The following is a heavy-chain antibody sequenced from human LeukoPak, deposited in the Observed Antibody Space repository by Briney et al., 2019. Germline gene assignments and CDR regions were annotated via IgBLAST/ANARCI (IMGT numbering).Heavy chain of an antibody. CDR1: GGSFRGYY. J-gene: IGHJ4*02. D-gene: IGHD1-7*01. V-gene: IGHV4-34*01. Sequence: SETLSLTCAVYGGSFRGYYWSWIRQPPGKGLEWIGEINHSGSTNYNPSLKSRVTVSVDTSKNQFSLKLSSVTAADTAVYYCASGNWNYDYWGQGTLVTVSS. CDR3: ASGNWNYDY. CDR2: INHSGST.